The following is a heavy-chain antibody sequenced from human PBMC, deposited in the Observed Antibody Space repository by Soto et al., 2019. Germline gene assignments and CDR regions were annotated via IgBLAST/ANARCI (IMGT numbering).Heavy chain of an antibody. V-gene: IGHV3-30*18. CDR2: ISYDGSNK. Sequence: HPGGSLRLSCAASGFTFSSYGMHWVRQAPGKGLEWVAVISYDGSNKYYADSVKGRFTISRDNSKNTLYLQMNSLRAEDTAVYYCAKELAITMVRPELDPWGKGTRVTVSS. J-gene: IGHJ5*02. D-gene: IGHD3-10*01. CDR3: AKELAITMVRPELDP. CDR1: GFTFSSYG.